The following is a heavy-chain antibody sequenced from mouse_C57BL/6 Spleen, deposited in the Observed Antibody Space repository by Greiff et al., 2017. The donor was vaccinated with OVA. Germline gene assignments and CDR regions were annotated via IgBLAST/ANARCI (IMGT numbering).Heavy chain of an antibody. J-gene: IGHJ4*01. Sequence: QVQLQQSGAELVKPGASVKISCKASGYAFSSYWMNWVQQRPGKGLEWIGQIYPGDGDTNYNGKFKGKATLTADKSSSTAYMQLSSLTSEDSAVYFCARGEVTTVRDAMDYWGQGTSVTVSS. V-gene: IGHV1-80*01. CDR2: IYPGDGDT. D-gene: IGHD1-1*01. CDR3: ARGEVTTVRDAMDY. CDR1: GYAFSSYW.